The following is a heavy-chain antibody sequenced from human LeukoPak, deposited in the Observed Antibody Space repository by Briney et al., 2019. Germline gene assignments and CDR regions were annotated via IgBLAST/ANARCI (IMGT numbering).Heavy chain of an antibody. Sequence: ASVKVSCKASGGTFSSYAISWVRQAPGQGLEWMGGIIPIFGTANYAQKFQGRVTITADESTSTAYMELSSLRSEDTAVYYCARDGLLRFLYWFDPWGQGTLVTVSS. D-gene: IGHD3-3*01. J-gene: IGHJ5*02. CDR3: ARDGLLRFLYWFDP. CDR2: IIPIFGTA. V-gene: IGHV1-69*13. CDR1: GGTFSSYA.